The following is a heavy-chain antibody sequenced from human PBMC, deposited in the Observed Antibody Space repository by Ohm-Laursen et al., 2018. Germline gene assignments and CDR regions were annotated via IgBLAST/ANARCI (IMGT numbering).Heavy chain of an antibody. D-gene: IGHD2-2*02. CDR1: GFNFSSFG. V-gene: IGHV3-33*06. Sequence: SLRLSCSASGFNFSSFGMHWVRQAPGKGLEWVTVIWYDGSKKYYADSVEGRFTISRDNSKNTLYLQMSSLRAEDTAVYYCAKRYQMLYILDAFDIWGQGTMVTVSS. J-gene: IGHJ3*02. CDR2: IWYDGSKK. CDR3: AKRYQMLYILDAFDI.